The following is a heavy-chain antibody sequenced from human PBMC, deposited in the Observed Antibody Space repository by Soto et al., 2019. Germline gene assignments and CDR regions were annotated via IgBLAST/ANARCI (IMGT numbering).Heavy chain of an antibody. CDR1: GYTFTGYY. Sequence: QVQLVQSGAEVKKPGASVKVSCKASGYTFTGYYMHWVRQAPGQGLEWMGWINPNSGGTNYAQKFQGRVTMTRDTCLSKGYMEEGRVRFVETALYYWSNEGVRYSGYVDNWFDPWGQGTLVTVSS. V-gene: IGHV1-2*02. J-gene: IGHJ5*02. D-gene: IGHD5-12*01. CDR3: SNEGVRYSGYVDNWFDP. CDR2: INPNSGGT.